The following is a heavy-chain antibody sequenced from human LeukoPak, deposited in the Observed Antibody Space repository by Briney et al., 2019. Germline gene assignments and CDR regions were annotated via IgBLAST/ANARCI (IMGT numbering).Heavy chain of an antibody. CDR1: GFSFSDYG. CDR3: VFCSGGNCYYAVRGWTY. CDR2: ISYDGITK. V-gene: IGHV3-30*03. D-gene: IGHD2-15*01. Sequence: GGSLRLSCVASGFSFSDYGMHWVRQAPGKGLEWMAVISYDGITKKYADSVQGRFTISRDNSKNTVQLEMNSLRVEDTAVYYCVFCSGGNCYYAVRGWTYWSQGTLVTVSS. J-gene: IGHJ4*02.